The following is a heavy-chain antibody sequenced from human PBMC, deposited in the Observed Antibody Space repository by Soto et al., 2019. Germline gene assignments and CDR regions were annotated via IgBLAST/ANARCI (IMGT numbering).Heavy chain of an antibody. J-gene: IGHJ4*02. D-gene: IGHD6-19*01. CDR1: GFTFSNYA. CDR2: ICSSGGAT. CDR3: AKHSVDGTNCDX. V-gene: IGHV3-23*01. Sequence: PEGSLRVSCAASGFTFSNYAMMWVRQAPGKGLEWVSTICSSGGATYYADSVKGRFTISIDNSRNTLYLQVNSLSADDTGVYYCAKHSVDGTNCDXWGQGTLVTVSX.